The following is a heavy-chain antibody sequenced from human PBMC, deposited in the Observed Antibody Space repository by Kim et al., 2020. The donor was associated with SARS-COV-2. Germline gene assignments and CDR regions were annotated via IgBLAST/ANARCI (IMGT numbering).Heavy chain of an antibody. CDR2: INTGGSTV. J-gene: IGHJ6*03. CDR1: GFTFSSYE. D-gene: IGHD2-2*01. Sequence: GGSLRLSCAASGFTFSSYEMNWVRQALGKGLECISYINTGGSTVYYADSVKGRFTISRDNAKNSLYLQMNSLRAEDTAVYYCARRYCSTTSCVMDVWGKGTTVTVSS. V-gene: IGHV3-48*03. CDR3: ARRYCSTTSCVMDV.